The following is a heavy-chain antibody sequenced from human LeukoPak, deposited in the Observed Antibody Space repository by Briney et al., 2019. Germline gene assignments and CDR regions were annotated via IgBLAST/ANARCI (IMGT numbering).Heavy chain of an antibody. CDR1: GFTFSRYW. D-gene: IGHD4-17*01. CDR3: ARPSEDYGDYGGYFDS. V-gene: IGHV3-74*01. CDR2: ISSDHSST. Sequence: PGGSLRLSCVASGFTFSRYWMHWVCQAPGKELVWVSRISSDHSSTNYADSVKGRFTVSRDNAKNTLYLQMNNLRAEDTALYYCARPSEDYGDYGGYFDSWGQGTLVTVSS. J-gene: IGHJ4*02.